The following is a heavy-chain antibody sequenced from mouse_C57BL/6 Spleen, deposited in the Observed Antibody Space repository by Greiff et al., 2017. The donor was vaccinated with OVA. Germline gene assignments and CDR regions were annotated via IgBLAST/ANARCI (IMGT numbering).Heavy chain of an antibody. Sequence: QVQLKQSGAELVRPGTSVKVSCKASGYAFTNYLIEWVKQRPGQGLEWIGVINPGSGGTNYNEKFKGKATLTADKSSSTAYMQLSSLTSEDSAVYFCARPLNYAMDYWGQGTSVTVSS. V-gene: IGHV1-54*01. J-gene: IGHJ4*01. CDR1: GYAFTNYL. CDR2: INPGSGGT. CDR3: ARPLNYAMDY.